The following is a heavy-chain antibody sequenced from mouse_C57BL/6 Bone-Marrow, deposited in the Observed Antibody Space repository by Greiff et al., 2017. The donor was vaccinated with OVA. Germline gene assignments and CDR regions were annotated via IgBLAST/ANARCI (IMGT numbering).Heavy chain of an antibody. CDR3: ARHPQGSSGFAY. D-gene: IGHD3-2*02. J-gene: IGHJ3*01. CDR2: ISSGGSYT. V-gene: IGHV5-6*01. Sequence: EVKVVESGGDLVKPGGSLKLSCAASGFTFSSYGMSWVRQTPDKRLEWVATISSGGSYTYYPDSVKGRFTISRDNAKNTLYLQMSSLKSEDTAMYYCARHPQGSSGFAYWGQGTLVTVSA. CDR1: GFTFSSYG.